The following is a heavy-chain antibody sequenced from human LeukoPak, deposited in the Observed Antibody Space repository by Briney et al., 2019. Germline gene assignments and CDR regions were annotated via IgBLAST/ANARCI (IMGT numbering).Heavy chain of an antibody. Sequence: GGSLRLSCAASGFTFSSYSMNWVRQAPGKGLEWVSFINSSISTKYYADSVKGRLTISRDNAKNSLYLQMNSLRAEDTAVYYCARLTRQLSGSNNDYWGQGTLVTVS. CDR2: INSSISTK. CDR3: ARLTRQLSGSNNDY. D-gene: IGHD3-10*01. V-gene: IGHV3-48*04. J-gene: IGHJ4*02. CDR1: GFTFSSYS.